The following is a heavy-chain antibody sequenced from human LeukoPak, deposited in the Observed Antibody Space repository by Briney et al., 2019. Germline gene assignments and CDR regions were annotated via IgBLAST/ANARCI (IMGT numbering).Heavy chain of an antibody. Sequence: SQTLSLTCAVSGCSISSGGYSWSWLRQPPGKGLEWIGYIYHSGSTYYNPSLKSRVTISVDRSKNQFSLKLSSVTAADTAVYYCARGGYSGYDDAFDIWGQGTMVTVSS. V-gene: IGHV4-30-2*01. CDR3: ARGGYSGYDDAFDI. CDR2: IYHSGST. CDR1: GCSISSGGYS. D-gene: IGHD5-12*01. J-gene: IGHJ3*02.